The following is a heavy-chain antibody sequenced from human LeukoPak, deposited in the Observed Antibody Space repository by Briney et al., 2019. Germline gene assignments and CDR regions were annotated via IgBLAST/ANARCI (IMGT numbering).Heavy chain of an antibody. CDR3: TRGLKRGGNSGHYFDY. V-gene: IGHV1-46*03. D-gene: IGHD4-23*01. Sequence: ASVKVSCKASGYTFTSYYMHWVRQAPGQGLEWMGIINPSGGSTSYAQKFQGRVTMTRDTSTSTVYMELSSLRSEDTAVYYCTRGLKRGGNSGHYFDYWGQGTLVTVSS. CDR1: GYTFTSYY. CDR2: INPSGGST. J-gene: IGHJ4*02.